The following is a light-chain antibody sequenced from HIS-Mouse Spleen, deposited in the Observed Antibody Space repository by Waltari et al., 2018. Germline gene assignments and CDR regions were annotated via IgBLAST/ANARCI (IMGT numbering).Light chain of an antibody. CDR2: GAS. J-gene: IGKJ4*01. CDR3: QQYGSSPQVT. V-gene: IGKV3-20*01. Sequence: EIVLTQSPGTLSLSQGERATITCRASQSVSRSYLAWYQQKPGQAPRLLIYGASSRATGIPDRFSGSGSGTDFTLTISRLEPEDFAVYYCQQYGSSPQVTFGGGTKVEIK. CDR1: QSVSRSY.